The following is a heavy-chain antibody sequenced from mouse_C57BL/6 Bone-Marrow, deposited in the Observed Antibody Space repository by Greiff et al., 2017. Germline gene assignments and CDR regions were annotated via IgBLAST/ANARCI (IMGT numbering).Heavy chain of an antibody. D-gene: IGHD3-3*01. CDR2: ICTGGGT. CDR3: TWIGAGAY. J-gene: IGHJ3*01. Sequence: VQLVESGPGLVAPSQSLSITCTVSGFSLTSYAISWVRQPPGKGLEWLGVICTGGGTNYNSDLKSSPSTSTVNSSSHDFLIMISMLPADKARYYCTWIGAGAYWGQGTLVTVSA. V-gene: IGHV2-9-1*01. CDR1: GFSLTSYA.